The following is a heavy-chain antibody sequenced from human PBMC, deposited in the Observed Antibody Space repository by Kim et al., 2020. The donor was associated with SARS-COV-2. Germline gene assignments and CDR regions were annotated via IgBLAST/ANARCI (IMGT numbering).Heavy chain of an antibody. CDR2: GNGYT. J-gene: IGHJ4*02. Sequence: GNGYTTSSQKFQGRVTITRDTSASTAYMDLSSLRSEDMAVYYCARELRSGYWGQGTLVTVSS. D-gene: IGHD3-10*01. V-gene: IGHV1-3*01. CDR3: ARELRSGY.